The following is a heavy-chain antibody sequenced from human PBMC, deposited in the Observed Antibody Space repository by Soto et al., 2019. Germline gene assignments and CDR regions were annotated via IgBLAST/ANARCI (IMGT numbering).Heavy chain of an antibody. Sequence: GGSLRLSCEASGFTFNSHTMHWVRQAPGMRPGWISSISLSSPYTYYAESVKGRFTISRDNAKNSLFLHMNSLAVEHTAVYYCARQIFGPVMDVWGRGTTVTVSS. CDR3: ARQIFGPVMDV. CDR1: GFTFNSHT. CDR2: ISLSSPYT. D-gene: IGHD3-3*01. J-gene: IGHJ6*02. V-gene: IGHV3-21*01.